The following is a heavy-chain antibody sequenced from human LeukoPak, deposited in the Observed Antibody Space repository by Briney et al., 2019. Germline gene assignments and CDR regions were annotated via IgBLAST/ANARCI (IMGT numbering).Heavy chain of an antibody. CDR1: GFTFISHW. Sequence: PGGSLRLSCTASGFTFISHWINWVGQAPGKGLEWVASIKQDGSEKYYVDSVKGRFTISRDNAKNSLYLQMNNLRAEDTAVYFCQIDRGYSTYDCWGQGTLVTVSS. D-gene: IGHD6-13*01. CDR2: IKQDGSEK. V-gene: IGHV3-7*01. J-gene: IGHJ4*02. CDR3: QIDRGYSTYDC.